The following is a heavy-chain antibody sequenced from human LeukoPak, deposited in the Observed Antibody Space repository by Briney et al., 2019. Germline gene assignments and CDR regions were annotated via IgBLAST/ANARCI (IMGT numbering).Heavy chain of an antibody. CDR2: MYHSGST. V-gene: IGHV4-38-2*01. Sequence: SETLSLPCGVSGYSITSGYYWGWIRQPPGTGLEWIGSMYHSGSTHHNPSLKSRVTISVDTSKNQFSLKLNSVTAADMAVYYCARGKGYYGSGSYPWFDPWGQGTLVTVSS. CDR3: ARGKGYYGSGSYPWFDP. CDR1: GYSITSGYY. J-gene: IGHJ5*02. D-gene: IGHD3-10*01.